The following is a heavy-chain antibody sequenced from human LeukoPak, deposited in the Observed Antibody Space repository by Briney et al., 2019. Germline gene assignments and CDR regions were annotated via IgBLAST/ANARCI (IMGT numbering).Heavy chain of an antibody. Sequence: GGSLRLSCAVSGFTFSNYWMSWVRQAPGKGLEWVANLKQDGGEKYYVDSVKGRLTISRDNAKNSLYLQMNSLRAEDTAVYYCAREKFLEWYAVAGTFGYFDYWGQGTLVTVSS. V-gene: IGHV3-7*01. CDR1: GFTFSNYW. CDR2: LKQDGGEK. D-gene: IGHD6-19*01. J-gene: IGHJ4*02. CDR3: AREKFLEWYAVAGTFGYFDY.